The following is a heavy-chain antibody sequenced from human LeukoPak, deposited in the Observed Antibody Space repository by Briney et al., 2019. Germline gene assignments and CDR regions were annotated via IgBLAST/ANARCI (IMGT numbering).Heavy chain of an antibody. CDR3: ARDINWSFDY. D-gene: IGHD1-1*01. CDR1: GLTFSDYW. V-gene: IGHV3-74*01. Sequence: QPGGSLRLSCAVSGLTFSDYWMHWVRQAPGKGLVWVSRISNDGTSTSYADSVKGRFTISRDNAKNSLYLQMNSLRADDTALYYCARDINWSFDYWGQGTLVTVS. CDR2: ISNDGTST. J-gene: IGHJ4*02.